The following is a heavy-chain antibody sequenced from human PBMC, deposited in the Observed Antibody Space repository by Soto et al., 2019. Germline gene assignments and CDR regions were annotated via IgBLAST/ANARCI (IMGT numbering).Heavy chain of an antibody. CDR3: ARDLIRFGELNVGMDV. V-gene: IGHV3-30-3*01. D-gene: IGHD3-10*01. CDR2: ISYDGSNK. CDR1: GFTFSSYA. J-gene: IGHJ6*02. Sequence: GGSLRLSCAASGFTFSSYAMHWVRQAPGKGLEWVAVISYDGSNKYYADSVKGRFTISRDNSKNTLYLQMNSLRAEDTAVYYCARDLIRFGELNVGMDVWGQGTTVTVSS.